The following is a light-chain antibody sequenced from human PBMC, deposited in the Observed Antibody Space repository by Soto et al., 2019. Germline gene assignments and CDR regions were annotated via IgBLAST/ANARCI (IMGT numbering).Light chain of an antibody. J-gene: IGKJ4*01. CDR1: QSVLYNSNNKNY. CDR2: WAS. Sequence: DIAMTQSPDSLAVSLGERATIKCKSSQSVLYNSNNKNYLAWYQQKPGQPPKLLIYWASTRESGVPDRFSGSGSGTDFTLTISSLQVEDVAVYFCQQYYTTPLTFGGGTKVEIK. CDR3: QQYYTTPLT. V-gene: IGKV4-1*01.